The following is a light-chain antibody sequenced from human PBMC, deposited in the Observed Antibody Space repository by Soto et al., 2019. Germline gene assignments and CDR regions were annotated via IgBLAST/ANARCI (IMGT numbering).Light chain of an antibody. J-gene: IGKJ3*01. CDR1: QSVNHI. Sequence: EILMTQSPATLSVSPGERVTLSCRASQSVNHILAWYQQKPGQAPRLLIYGASTRATGIPARFSGSGSGTEFTLTISSLQSEDFAVYYCQQYNNWPFTFGPGTKVDV. CDR3: QQYNNWPFT. V-gene: IGKV3-15*01. CDR2: GAS.